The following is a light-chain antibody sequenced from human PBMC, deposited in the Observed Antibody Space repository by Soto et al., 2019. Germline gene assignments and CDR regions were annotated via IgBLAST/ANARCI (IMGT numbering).Light chain of an antibody. V-gene: IGLV1-47*01. J-gene: IGLJ1*01. CDR2: RNN. CDR3: AAWDDSLSGPRYV. CDR1: RSNIGSNY. Sequence: QSVLTQPPSASGTPGQRVTISCSGSRSNIGSNYVYWYQQLPGTAPKLLIYRNNQRPSGVPDRFSGSKSGTSASLAISGLRSEDEADYYCAAWDDSLSGPRYVFGTGTKLTVL.